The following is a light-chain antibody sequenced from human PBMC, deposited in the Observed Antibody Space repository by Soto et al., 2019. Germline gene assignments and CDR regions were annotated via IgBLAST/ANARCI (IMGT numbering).Light chain of an antibody. Sequence: SSELTQPPSVSVAPGQTASIGCGGENIGSKSVHWYQQRPGQAPVLVVFDDTDRPSGIPERFSGSSSGNTATLTISRVEVGDEADYYCQVWDNGSDHYVFGVGTKVTVL. CDR2: DDT. J-gene: IGLJ1*01. CDR3: QVWDNGSDHYV. CDR1: NIGSKS. V-gene: IGLV3-21*02.